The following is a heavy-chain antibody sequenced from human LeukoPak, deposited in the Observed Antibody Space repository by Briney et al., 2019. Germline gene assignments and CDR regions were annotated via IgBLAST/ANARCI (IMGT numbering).Heavy chain of an antibody. J-gene: IGHJ4*02. CDR3: ARGSVVLTGYLDY. D-gene: IGHD3-9*01. Sequence: GGSLRLSCAASGFTFSSYSMNWVRQAPGKRLEWVSYISSSSSTIYYADSVKGRFTISRDNAKNSLYLQMNSLRDEDTAVYYCARGSVVLTGYLDYWGQGTLVTVSS. CDR1: GFTFSSYS. V-gene: IGHV3-48*02. CDR2: ISSSSSTI.